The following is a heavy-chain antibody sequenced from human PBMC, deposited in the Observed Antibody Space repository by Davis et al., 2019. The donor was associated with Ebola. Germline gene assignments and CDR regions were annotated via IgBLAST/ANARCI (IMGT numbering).Heavy chain of an antibody. V-gene: IGHV1-24*01. CDR1: GYTFTSYG. CDR2: FDPEDGET. Sequence: ASVKVSCKASGYTFTSYGISWVRQAPGKGLEWMGGFDPEDGETIYAQKFQGRVTMTEDTSTDTAYMELSSLRSEDTAVYYCATSRYCSSTSCYTLGYFQHWGQGTLVTVSS. D-gene: IGHD2-2*01. J-gene: IGHJ1*01. CDR3: ATSRYCSSTSCYTLGYFQH.